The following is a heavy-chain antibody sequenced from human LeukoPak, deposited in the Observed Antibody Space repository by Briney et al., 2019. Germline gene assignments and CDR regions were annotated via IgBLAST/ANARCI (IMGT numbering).Heavy chain of an antibody. CDR2: FDPEDGET. D-gene: IGHD1-26*01. V-gene: IGHV1-24*01. CDR3: AGGSYYAPFFDY. Sequence: GASVKVSCKASGYTFTGYYMHWVRQAPGKGLEWMGGFDPEDGETIYAQKFQGRVTMTEDTSTDTAYMELSSLRSEDTAVYYCAGGSYYAPFFDYWGQGTLVTVSS. J-gene: IGHJ4*02. CDR1: GYTFTGYY.